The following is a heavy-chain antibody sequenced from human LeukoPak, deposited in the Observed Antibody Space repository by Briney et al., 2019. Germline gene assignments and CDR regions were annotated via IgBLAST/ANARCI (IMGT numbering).Heavy chain of an antibody. Sequence: SVKVSCKASGGTFSSYAISWVRQAPGQGLEWMGGIIPIFGTANYAQKFQGRATITADESTSTAYMELSSLRSEDTAVYYCAREPAMTTVTTEYFQHWGQGTLVTVSS. J-gene: IGHJ1*01. CDR1: GGTFSSYA. CDR2: IIPIFGTA. V-gene: IGHV1-69*13. D-gene: IGHD4-17*01. CDR3: AREPAMTTVTTEYFQH.